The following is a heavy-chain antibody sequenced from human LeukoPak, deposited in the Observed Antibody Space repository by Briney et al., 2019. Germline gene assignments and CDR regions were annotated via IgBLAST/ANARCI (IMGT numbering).Heavy chain of an antibody. CDR2: ISGSGGST. J-gene: IGHJ4*02. Sequence: GGSLRLSCAASGFTFSSYAMSWVRQAPGKGLERVSAISGSGGSTYYADSVKGRFTISRDNSKNTLYLQMNSLRAEDTAVYYCAKNLIRSSVAGPYFDYWGQGTLVTVST. V-gene: IGHV3-23*01. D-gene: IGHD6-19*01. CDR3: AKNLIRSSVAGPYFDY. CDR1: GFTFSSYA.